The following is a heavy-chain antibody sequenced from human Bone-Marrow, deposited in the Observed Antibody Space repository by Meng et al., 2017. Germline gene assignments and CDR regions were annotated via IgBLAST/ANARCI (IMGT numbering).Heavy chain of an antibody. CDR3: AHTGGSSGYYWKYFDY. D-gene: IGHD3-22*01. Sequence: HINLTEFGPTLAKTNQPLTLHCTFSGFSLSTSVVCVGWIRPPPGKSLEWLALIYWDDDKRSSPSLKSRLTITKDTSKNQVVLTMTNMDPVDTATYYCAHTGGSSGYYWKYFDYWGQGTLVTVSS. V-gene: IGHV2-5*02. CDR2: IYWDDDK. CDR1: GFSLSTSVVC. J-gene: IGHJ4*02.